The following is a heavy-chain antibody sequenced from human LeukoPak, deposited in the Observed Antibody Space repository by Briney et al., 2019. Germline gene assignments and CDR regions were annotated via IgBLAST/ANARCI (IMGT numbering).Heavy chain of an antibody. J-gene: IGHJ5*02. CDR3: ARVGIVGATNNWFDP. D-gene: IGHD1-26*01. CDR2: IIPILGIA. CDR1: GGTFSSYA. V-gene: IGHV1-69*04. Sequence: SVKVSCKASGGTFSSYAISWVRQAPGQGLEWMGRIIPILGIANYAQKFQGRVTITADKSTSTAYMELSSLRSEDTAVYYCARVGIVGATNNWFDPWGQGTLVTVSS.